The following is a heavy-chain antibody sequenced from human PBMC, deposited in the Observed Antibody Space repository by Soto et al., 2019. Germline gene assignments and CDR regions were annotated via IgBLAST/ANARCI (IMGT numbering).Heavy chain of an antibody. J-gene: IGHJ4*02. CDR3: AKDSPYYYDSSGYPRNFDY. CDR1: GFTFSSYA. D-gene: IGHD3-22*01. CDR2: ISGSGGST. Sequence: EVQLLESGGGLVQPGGSLRLSCAASGFTFSSYAMSWVRQAPGKGLEWVSAISGSGGSTYYADSVKGRFTISRDNSKNTLYLQMNSLRAEDTAVYYCAKDSPYYYDSSGYPRNFDYWGQGTLVTVSS. V-gene: IGHV3-23*01.